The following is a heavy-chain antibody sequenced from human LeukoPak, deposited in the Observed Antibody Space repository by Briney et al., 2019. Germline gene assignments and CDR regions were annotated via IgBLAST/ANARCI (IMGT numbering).Heavy chain of an antibody. CDR2: ISGSGGST. CDR3: AKGGTMIVVVTTSYFDY. D-gene: IGHD3-22*01. CDR1: GFTFSSYA. J-gene: IGHJ4*02. V-gene: IGHV3-23*01. Sequence: GGSLRLSCAASGFTFSSYAMSWVRQAPGKGLEWVSAISGSGGSTYYADSVKGRFTISRDNSKNTLYLQMNSLRAEDTAVYYCAKGGTMIVVVTTSYFDYWGQGTLVTVSS.